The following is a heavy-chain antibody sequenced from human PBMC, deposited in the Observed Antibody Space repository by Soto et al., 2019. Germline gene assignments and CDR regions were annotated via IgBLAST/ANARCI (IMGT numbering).Heavy chain of an antibody. CDR2: IYYSGST. Sequence: PSETLSLTCTVSGGSISSYYWSWIRQPPGKGLEWIGYIYYSGSTNYNPSLKSRVTIAVDTSKTQFPLKLSAVTAADPAVEYCARAGGYSYGLLTIYYGMDVWGQGTQVTVSS. CDR1: GGSISSYY. D-gene: IGHD5-18*01. V-gene: IGHV4-59*01. J-gene: IGHJ6*02. CDR3: ARAGGYSYGLLTIYYGMDV.